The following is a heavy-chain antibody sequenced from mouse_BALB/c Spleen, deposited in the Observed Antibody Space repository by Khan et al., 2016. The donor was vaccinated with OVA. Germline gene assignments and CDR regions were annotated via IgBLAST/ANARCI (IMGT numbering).Heavy chain of an antibody. D-gene: IGHD2-14*01. CDR3: VGEGAYYRSDGWFAY. CDR2: IIPSNDYT. Sequence: VQLKQSGAELARPGASVKMSCKASGYTFTTYTIHWVKQRPGQGLEWIGYIIPSNDYTNYNQKFKDRATLTADKSSSTAYMQLSSLTSEDSAVYYCVGEGAYYRSDGWFAYWGQGTLVTVSA. V-gene: IGHV1-4*01. CDR1: GYTFTTYT. J-gene: IGHJ3*01.